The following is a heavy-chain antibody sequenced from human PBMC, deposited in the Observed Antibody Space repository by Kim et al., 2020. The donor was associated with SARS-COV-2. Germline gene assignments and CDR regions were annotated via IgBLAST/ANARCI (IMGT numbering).Heavy chain of an antibody. CDR3: ARDPQLWFRELLDYYYYYYMDV. V-gene: IGHV7-4-1*02. CDR2: INTNTGNP. D-gene: IGHD3-10*01. J-gene: IGHJ6*03. CDR1: GYTFTSYA. Sequence: ASVKVSCKASGYTFTSYAMNWVRQAPGQGLEWMGWINTNTGNPTYAQGFTGRFVFSLDTSVSTAYLQISSLKAEDTAVYYCARDPQLWFRELLDYYYYYYMDVWGKGTTVTVSS.